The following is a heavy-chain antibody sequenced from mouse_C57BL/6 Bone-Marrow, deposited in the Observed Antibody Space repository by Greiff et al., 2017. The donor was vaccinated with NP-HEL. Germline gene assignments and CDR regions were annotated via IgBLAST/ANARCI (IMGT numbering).Heavy chain of an antibody. J-gene: IGHJ4*01. V-gene: IGHV1-15*01. CDR3: TYYGSSYEGAMDY. Sequence: QVQLQQSGAELVRPGASVTLSCKASGYTFTDYEMHWVKQTPVHGLEWIGAIDPETGGTAYTQKFQGKAILTADKSSSTAYMELRSLTSEDSAVYYCTYYGSSYEGAMDYWGQGTSVTVSS. CDR1: GYTFTDYE. D-gene: IGHD1-1*01. CDR2: IDPETGGT.